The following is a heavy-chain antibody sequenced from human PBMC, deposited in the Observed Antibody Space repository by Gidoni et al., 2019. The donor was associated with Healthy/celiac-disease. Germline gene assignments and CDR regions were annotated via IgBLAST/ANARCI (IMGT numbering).Heavy chain of an antibody. CDR1: GGTFSSYA. V-gene: IGHV1-69*01. J-gene: IGHJ3*02. Sequence: QVQLVQSGAEVKKPGSSVKVSCKASGGTFSSYAISWVRQAPGQGLEWMGGIIPIFGTANYAQKFQGRVTITADESTSTAYMELSSLRSEDTAVYYCARVLRFLEWLPPPDAFDIWGQGTMVTVSS. D-gene: IGHD3-3*01. CDR2: IIPIFGTA. CDR3: ARVLRFLEWLPPPDAFDI.